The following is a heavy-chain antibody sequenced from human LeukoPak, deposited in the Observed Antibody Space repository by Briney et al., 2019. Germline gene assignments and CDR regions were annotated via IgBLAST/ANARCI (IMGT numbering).Heavy chain of an antibody. CDR3: ARRQYSGYDFDF. V-gene: IGHV5-51*01. J-gene: IGHJ4*02. CDR2: IYPRDSDT. CDR1: GYIFTNYW. D-gene: IGHD5-12*01. Sequence: GASLKISCKASGYIFTNYWIGWVRQMPGKGLEWMGIIYPRDSDTRYSPSFQGQVTVSADKSISTAYLQWNTLEASDTAMYYCARRQYSGYDFDFWGQGTLVTVSS.